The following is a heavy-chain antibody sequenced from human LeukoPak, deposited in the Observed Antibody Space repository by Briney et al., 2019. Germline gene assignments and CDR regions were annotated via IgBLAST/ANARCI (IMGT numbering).Heavy chain of an antibody. CDR3: ARYLRPRVGENLVYSSPASIWVGHFDY. J-gene: IGHJ4*02. V-gene: IGHV4-31*03. D-gene: IGHD1-26*01. CDR1: GGSISSGGYY. Sequence: SETLSLTCTVSGGSISSGGYYWSWIRQHPGKGLEWIGYIYYSGSTYYNPSLKSRVTISVDTSKNQFSLKLSSVTAADTAVYYCARYLRPRVGENLVYSSPASIWVGHFDYWGQGTLVTVSS. CDR2: IYYSGST.